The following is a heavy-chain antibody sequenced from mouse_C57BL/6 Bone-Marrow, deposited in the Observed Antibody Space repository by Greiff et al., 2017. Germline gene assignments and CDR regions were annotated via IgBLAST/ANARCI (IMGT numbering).Heavy chain of an antibody. Sequence: QVQLQQSGAELARPGASVKLSCKASGYTFTSYGISWVKQRTGQGLEWIGEIYPRSGNTYYNEKFKGKATLTADKSSSTAYMELRSLTSEDSAVYFCARRGGAWCAYWGQGTLVTVAA. V-gene: IGHV1-81*01. CDR3: ARRGGAWCAY. CDR2: IYPRSGNT. J-gene: IGHJ3*01. CDR1: GYTFTSYG.